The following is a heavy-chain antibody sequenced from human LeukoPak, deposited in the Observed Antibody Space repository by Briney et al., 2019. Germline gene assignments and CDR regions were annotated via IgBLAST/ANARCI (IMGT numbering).Heavy chain of an antibody. J-gene: IGHJ2*01. D-gene: IGHD2-15*01. CDR3: VRVRLIEDRSDWSFDL. V-gene: IGHV3-74*01. Sequence: PGGSLRLSCAASGFTFSSYWMHCVRPAPGGGVVWGSHIIGDESITDYADSVKSRYTISRDNAKNTLYLQMHSLMAEDTAVYYCVRVRLIEDRSDWSFDLWGRGTLVTVSS. CDR1: GFTFSSYW. CDR2: IIGDESIT.